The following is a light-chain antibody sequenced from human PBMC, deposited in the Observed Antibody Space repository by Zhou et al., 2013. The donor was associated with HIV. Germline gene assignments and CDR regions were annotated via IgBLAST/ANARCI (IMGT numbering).Light chain of an antibody. V-gene: IGKV1-39*01. CDR3: QQSYSTLRT. Sequence: DIQMTQSPSSLSASVGDTVTITCRASQSISGYLNWYQQKPGKAPKLLIYAASSLQSGVPSRFSGSGSGTDFTLTISSLQPEDFATYYCQQSYSTLRTFGQGTKVEIK. J-gene: IGKJ1*01. CDR2: AAS. CDR1: QSISGY.